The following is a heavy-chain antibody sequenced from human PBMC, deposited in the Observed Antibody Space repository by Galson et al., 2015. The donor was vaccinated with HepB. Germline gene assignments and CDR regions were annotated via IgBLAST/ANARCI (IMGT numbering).Heavy chain of an antibody. J-gene: IGHJ3*02. CDR1: GYTLTELS. Sequence: SVKVSCEVSGYTLTELSMHWVRQAPGKGLEWMGGFDPEDGETIYAQKFQGRVTMTEDTSTDTAYMELNSLRSEDTAVYYCATYNYYDSSHDAFDIWGQGTMVTVSS. CDR2: FDPEDGET. CDR3: ATYNYYDSSHDAFDI. V-gene: IGHV1-24*01. D-gene: IGHD3-22*01.